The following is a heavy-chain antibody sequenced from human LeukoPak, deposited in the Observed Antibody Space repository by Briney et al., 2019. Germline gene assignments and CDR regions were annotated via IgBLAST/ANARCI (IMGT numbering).Heavy chain of an antibody. Sequence: ASVKVSCKASGYTFTSYGISWVRQAPGQGLEWMGWISAYNGNTNYAQKLQGRVTMTRNTSISTAYMELSSLRSEDTAVYYCARAGSGSYLFDYWGQGILVTVSS. J-gene: IGHJ4*02. CDR1: GYTFTSYG. V-gene: IGHV1-18*01. D-gene: IGHD3-10*01. CDR2: ISAYNGNT. CDR3: ARAGSGSYLFDY.